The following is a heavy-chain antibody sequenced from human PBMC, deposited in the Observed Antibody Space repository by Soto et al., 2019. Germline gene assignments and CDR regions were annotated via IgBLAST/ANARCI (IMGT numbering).Heavy chain of an antibody. CDR2: ITPSGGGT. J-gene: IGHJ4*01. D-gene: IGHD3-10*01. Sequence: GASVKVSCKASGYTFTNYYVHWVRQAPGQGLEWMGMITPSGGGTSYAQKFQGRVTMTTDTSTSTVYMELRSLRSEDTAVYYCARDSVTLVRGAIRFDSWG. V-gene: IGHV1-46*01. CDR3: ARDSVTLVRGAIRFDS. CDR1: GYTFTNYY.